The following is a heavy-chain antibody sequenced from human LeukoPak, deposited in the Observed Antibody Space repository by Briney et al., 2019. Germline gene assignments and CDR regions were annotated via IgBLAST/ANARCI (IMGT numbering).Heavy chain of an antibody. J-gene: IGHJ4*02. D-gene: IGHD6-13*01. CDR2: IIPIFGTA. V-gene: IGHV1-69*13. Sequence: ASVKVSCKASGGTFSSYAISWVRQAPGQGLEWMGGIIPIFGTANYAQKFQGRVTITADESTSTAYMELSSLRSEDTAVYYCARTLLYSSSWYGDYWGQGTLVTVSS. CDR1: GGTFSSYA. CDR3: ARTLLYSSSWYGDY.